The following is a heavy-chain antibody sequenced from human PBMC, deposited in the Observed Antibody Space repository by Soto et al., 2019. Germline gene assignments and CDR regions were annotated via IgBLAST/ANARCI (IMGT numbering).Heavy chain of an antibody. D-gene: IGHD3-3*01. CDR3: ARQRNDMYYDFWSGYYLDY. V-gene: IGHV4-39*01. CDR1: GDSINSDKYY. CDR2: IYFRGDT. Sequence: PSETLSLTCSVSGDSINSDKYYWGWIRQPPGKGLEWIGSIYFRGDTNYNPSLQTRVTISLDTSKSQFSLKLSSVTAADTAVYYCARQRNDMYYDFWSGYYLDYWGQGTLVTVSS. J-gene: IGHJ4*02.